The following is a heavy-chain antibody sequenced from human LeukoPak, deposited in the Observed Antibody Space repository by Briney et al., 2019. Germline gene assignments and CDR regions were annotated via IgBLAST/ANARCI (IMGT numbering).Heavy chain of an antibody. D-gene: IGHD3-10*01. CDR1: GFNFRSYW. CDR2: IKSDGSST. V-gene: IGHV3-74*01. J-gene: IGHJ3*02. Sequence: HPGGSLRLSCAASGFNFRSYWMHWVRQAPGKGLVWVSRIKSDGSSTSYADSVKGRLTTSRDNAKNTLYLQMNSLRAEDTAVYHCARDIRWYGSGSEGAFDIWGQGTMVTVSS. CDR3: ARDIRWYGSGSEGAFDI.